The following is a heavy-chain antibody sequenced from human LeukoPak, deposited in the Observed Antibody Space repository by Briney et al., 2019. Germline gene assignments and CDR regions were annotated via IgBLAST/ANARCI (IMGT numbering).Heavy chain of an antibody. D-gene: IGHD5-24*01. J-gene: IGHJ4*02. Sequence: GGSLRLSCAASGFTFSSYSMNRVRQAPGKGLEWLSYIGVSSSSIFYADSVKGRFTISRDNAKKSLYLQMNSLRAEDTAVYYCARDDRRDGYKQDFDYWGQGTLVTVSS. CDR1: GFTFSSYS. CDR3: ARDDRRDGYKQDFDY. V-gene: IGHV3-48*04. CDR2: IGVSSSSI.